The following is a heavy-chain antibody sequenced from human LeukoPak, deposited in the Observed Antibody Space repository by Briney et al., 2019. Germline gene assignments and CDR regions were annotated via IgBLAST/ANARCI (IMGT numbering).Heavy chain of an antibody. Sequence: GGSRRLAWAASGFTFSSYAMTWDRQAPGKGLEWVSSFSTTDGSAQYAESVEGRFTISRDNSKNTLFLQMNSLGAEDTAVYYCARAKIAAAGTGAFDVWGQGTLVTVSS. V-gene: IGHV3-23*01. CDR1: GFTFSSYA. J-gene: IGHJ3*01. D-gene: IGHD6-13*01. CDR3: ARAKIAAAGTGAFDV. CDR2: FSTTDGSA.